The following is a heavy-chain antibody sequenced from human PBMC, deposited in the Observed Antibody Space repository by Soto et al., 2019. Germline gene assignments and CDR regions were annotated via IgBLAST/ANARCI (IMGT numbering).Heavy chain of an antibody. V-gene: IGHV4-4*07. Sequence: SETLSLTCTVSGGSITDYSWVWIRQPAGKGLEWIGRSFSSGSTNYNPSLKGRITMSLDTSKNQFSLKLNSATATDTAVYFCARDQGVVVTADNWFDPWGQGILVTVSS. J-gene: IGHJ5*02. D-gene: IGHD2-21*02. CDR1: GGSITDYS. CDR2: SFSSGST. CDR3: ARDQGVVVTADNWFDP.